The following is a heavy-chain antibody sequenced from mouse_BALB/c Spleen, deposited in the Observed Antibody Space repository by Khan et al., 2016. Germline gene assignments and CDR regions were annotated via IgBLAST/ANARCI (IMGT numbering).Heavy chain of an antibody. CDR3: ARMGGSYAMDY. CDR1: GFTFSGFG. J-gene: IGHJ4*01. V-gene: IGHV5-17*02. CDR2: LSSGSTNI. Sequence: EVELVESGGDLVQPGGSRKLSCAASGFTFSGFGMHWVRQAPEKGLEWVAYLSSGSTNIYYADTVKGRFTISRDNPKNTLFRQMTSLRAEDTAMYYCARMGGSYAMDYWGQGTSVTVSS.